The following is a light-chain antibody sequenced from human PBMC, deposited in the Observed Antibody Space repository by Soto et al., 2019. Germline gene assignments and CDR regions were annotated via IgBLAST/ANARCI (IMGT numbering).Light chain of an antibody. CDR2: GAS. Sequence: EILWTQSPVTLSSSPGDRATLSCSASQSVSSSQLAWYQLKPGQAPRLLMYGASSRATGIPDRLSGSGSGTDFTLTISRLEPEDFAVYYCQQYGSSPITFGQGTRLEI. J-gene: IGKJ5*01. CDR3: QQYGSSPIT. V-gene: IGKV3-20*01. CDR1: QSVSSSQ.